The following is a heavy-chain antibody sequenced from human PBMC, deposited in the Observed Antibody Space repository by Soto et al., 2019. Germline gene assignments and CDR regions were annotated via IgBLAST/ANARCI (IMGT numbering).Heavy chain of an antibody. J-gene: IGHJ4*02. CDR2: FDPEDGET. D-gene: IGHD3-9*01. CDR1: GYTLTELS. Sequence: ASVKVSCKVSGYTLTELSMHCVRQAPGKGLEWMGGFDPEDGETIYAQKFQGRVTMTEDTSTDTAYMELSSLRSEDTAVYYCATWTHHYDILTGYYITPGYFDYWGQGTLVTVSS. V-gene: IGHV1-24*01. CDR3: ATWTHHYDILTGYYITPGYFDY.